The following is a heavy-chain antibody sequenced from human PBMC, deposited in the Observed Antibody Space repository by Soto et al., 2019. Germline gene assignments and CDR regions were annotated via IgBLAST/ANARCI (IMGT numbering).Heavy chain of an antibody. CDR2: IYYSGST. D-gene: IGHD3-10*01. J-gene: IGHJ4*02. CDR3: ARHNYGSGSTYFDY. CDR1: GGSISGYY. Sequence: SETLSLTCTVFGGSISGYYWSWIRQPPGKGLEWIGYIYYSGSTNYNPSLKSRVTISVDTSKNQFSLKLNSMTAADTAVYYCARHNYGSGSTYFDYWGQGTLVTVSS. V-gene: IGHV4-59*08.